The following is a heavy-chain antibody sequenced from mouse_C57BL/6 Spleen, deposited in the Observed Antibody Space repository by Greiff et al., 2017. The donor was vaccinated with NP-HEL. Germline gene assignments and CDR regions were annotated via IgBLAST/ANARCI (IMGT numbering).Heavy chain of an antibody. CDR3: ARHDPGYFDV. J-gene: IGHJ1*03. Sequence: EVKVVESGGDLVKPGGSLKLSCAASGFTFSSYGMSWVRQTPDKRLEWVATISSGGSYTYYPDSVKGRFTISRDNAKNTLYLQMSSLKSEDTAMYYCARHDPGYFDVWGTGTTVTVSS. CDR2: ISSGGSYT. V-gene: IGHV5-6*01. CDR1: GFTFSSYG.